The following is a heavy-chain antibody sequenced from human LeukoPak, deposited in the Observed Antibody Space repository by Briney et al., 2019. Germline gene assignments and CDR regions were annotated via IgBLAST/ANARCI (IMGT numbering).Heavy chain of an antibody. J-gene: IGHJ3*02. CDR3: AREADSSGWYGDAFDI. D-gene: IGHD6-19*01. CDR1: GGSISSYY. V-gene: IGHV4-59*01. Sequence: PSETLSLTCTVSGGSISSYYWSWIRQPPGKGLEWIGYIYYSGSTNYNPSLKSRVTISVDTSKNQFSLKLSSVTAADTAVYYCAREADSSGWYGDAFDIWGQGTMDTVSS. CDR2: IYYSGST.